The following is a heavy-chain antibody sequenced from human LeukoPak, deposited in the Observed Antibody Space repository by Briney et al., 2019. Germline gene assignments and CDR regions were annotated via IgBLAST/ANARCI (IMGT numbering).Heavy chain of an antibody. V-gene: IGHV3-15*01. Sequence: GGSLRLSCAASGFTFSSYWMSWVRQAPGKGLEWVGRIKSKTDGGTTDYAAPVKGRFTISRDDSKNTLYLQMNSLKTEDTAVYYCTTDSWIQLWLPGAFDIWGQGTMVTVSS. CDR2: IKSKTDGGTT. CDR3: TTDSWIQLWLPGAFDI. D-gene: IGHD5-18*01. J-gene: IGHJ3*02. CDR1: GFTFSSYW.